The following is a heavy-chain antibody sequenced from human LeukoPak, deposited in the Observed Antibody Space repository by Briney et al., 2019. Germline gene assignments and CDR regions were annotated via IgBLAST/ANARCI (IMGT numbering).Heavy chain of an antibody. D-gene: IGHD2-2*01. CDR3: ARDKRYCSSTSCYASRLWFGELLNYGMDV. J-gene: IGHJ6*02. CDR1: GFTFSSYA. V-gene: IGHV3-64*01. Sequence: GGSLRLSCAASGFTFSSYAMHWVRQAPGKGLEYVSAISSNGGSTYYANSVKGRFTISRDNSKNTLYLQMGSLRAEDMAVYYCARDKRYCSSTSCYASRLWFGELLNYGMDVWGQGTTVTVFS. CDR2: ISSNGGST.